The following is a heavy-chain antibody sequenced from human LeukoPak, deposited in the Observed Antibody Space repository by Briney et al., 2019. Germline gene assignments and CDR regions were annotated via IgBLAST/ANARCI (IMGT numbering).Heavy chain of an antibody. CDR3: ATTGGPAARDYYYYGTDV. Sequence: GGSLRLSCAASGFTFSSYSMNWVRQAPGKGLEWVSSISSSSSYIYYADSVKGRFTISRDNAKNSLYLQMNSLRAEDTAVYYCATTGGPAARDYYYYGTDVWGQGTTVTVSS. CDR1: GFTFSSYS. D-gene: IGHD2-2*01. CDR2: ISSSSSYI. V-gene: IGHV3-21*01. J-gene: IGHJ6*02.